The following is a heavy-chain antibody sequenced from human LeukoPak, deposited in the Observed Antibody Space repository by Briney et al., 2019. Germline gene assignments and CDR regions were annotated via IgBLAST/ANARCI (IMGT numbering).Heavy chain of an antibody. Sequence: QPGGSLRLSCAASGFTVSSNYMTWVRQAPGKGLEWVSVIYSGGSTYYADSVKGRFTISRDNSKNTLYLQMNSLRAEDTAVYYCARDADCGGDCLIFDYWGQGTLVTVSS. J-gene: IGHJ4*02. V-gene: IGHV3-53*01. CDR2: IYSGGST. CDR3: ARDADCGGDCLIFDY. CDR1: GFTVSSNY. D-gene: IGHD2-21*02.